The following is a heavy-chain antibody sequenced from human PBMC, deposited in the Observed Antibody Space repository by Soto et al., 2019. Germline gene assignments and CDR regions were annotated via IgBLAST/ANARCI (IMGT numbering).Heavy chain of an antibody. Sequence: SLWSAQHDNEQGLEWMGIINPSGGSTSYAQKFQGRVTMTRDTSTSTVYMELSSLRSEDTAVYYFSRGYWHGSSCYSIDFWGEGTLGTGSS. CDR1: S. V-gene: IGHV1-46*03. J-gene: IGHJ4*02. D-gene: IGHD2-15*01. CDR2: INPSGGST. CDR3: SRGYWHGSSCYSIDF.